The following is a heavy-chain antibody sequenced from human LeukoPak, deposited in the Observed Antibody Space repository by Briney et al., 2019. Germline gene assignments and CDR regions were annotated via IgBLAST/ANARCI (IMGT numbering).Heavy chain of an antibody. D-gene: IGHD2-8*01. CDR1: GFTFSSYA. CDR3: ASTLRYCTNGVCSTFFDY. CDR2: ISYDGSNK. V-gene: IGHV3-30-3*01. Sequence: GRSLRLSCAASGFTFSSYAMHWVRQAPGKGLEWVAVISYDGSNKYYADSVKGRFTISRDNSKNTLYLQMNSLRAEDTAVYYCASTLRYCTNGVCSTFFDYWGQGTLVTVSS. J-gene: IGHJ4*02.